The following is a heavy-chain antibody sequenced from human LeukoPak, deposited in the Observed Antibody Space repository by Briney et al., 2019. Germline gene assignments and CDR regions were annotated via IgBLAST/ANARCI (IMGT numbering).Heavy chain of an antibody. J-gene: IGHJ4*02. CDR3: AREGARRDGYNSGLDY. CDR1: GFTFSSYV. D-gene: IGHD5-24*01. Sequence: PGRSLRLSCAASGFTFSSYVMHWVRQAPGKGLEWVGVILVDGSNKYYADSVKGRFTISRDNSKNTLYLQVNSLRAEDTAVYYCAREGARRDGYNSGLDYWGQGTLVTVSS. V-gene: IGHV3-30*04. CDR2: ILVDGSNK.